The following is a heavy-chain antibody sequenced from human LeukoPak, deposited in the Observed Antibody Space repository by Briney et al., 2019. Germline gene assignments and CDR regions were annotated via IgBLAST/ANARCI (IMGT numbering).Heavy chain of an antibody. CDR1: GGSISSSGYY. CDR3: ARQVSDYFYYYIDV. Sequence: SETLSLTCSVSGGSISSSGYYWNWIRQPPGKGLEWVGSIYYSGTTYYNSSLKSRVTISEDTSKNRFSLMLTSVTAADTAVYYCARQVSDYFYYYIDVWDEGTTVIVSS. CDR2: IYYSGTT. V-gene: IGHV4-39*01. J-gene: IGHJ6*03.